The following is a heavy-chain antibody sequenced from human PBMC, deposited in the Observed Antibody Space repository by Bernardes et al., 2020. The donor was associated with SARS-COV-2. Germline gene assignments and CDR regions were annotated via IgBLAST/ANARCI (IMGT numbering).Heavy chain of an antibody. CDR2: IWSDESNA. Sequence: SLRLSCETSGFTFSHYGMHWVRQAPDLGLEWVAGIWSDESNAFYGRSVEGRFTISRDNSRNTLFLQMNSLRAEDTAVYYCAKSEDFGSGTLDVWGQGTTVTVSS. CDR3: AKSEDFGSGTLDV. D-gene: IGHD3-10*01. CDR1: GFTFSHYG. J-gene: IGHJ6*02. V-gene: IGHV3-33*03.